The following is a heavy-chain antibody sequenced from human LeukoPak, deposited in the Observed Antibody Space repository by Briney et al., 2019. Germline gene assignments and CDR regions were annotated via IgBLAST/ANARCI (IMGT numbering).Heavy chain of an antibody. CDR1: GFTFSSYA. Sequence: AGGSLRLSCAASGFTFSSYAMSWVRQAPGKGLEWVSAISGSGGSTYYADSVKGRFTISRDNSKNTLYLQMNSLRAEDTAVYYCAKGSPRILFENWFDPWGQGTLVTVSS. J-gene: IGHJ5*02. CDR2: ISGSGGST. V-gene: IGHV3-23*01. D-gene: IGHD2/OR15-2a*01. CDR3: AKGSPRILFENWFDP.